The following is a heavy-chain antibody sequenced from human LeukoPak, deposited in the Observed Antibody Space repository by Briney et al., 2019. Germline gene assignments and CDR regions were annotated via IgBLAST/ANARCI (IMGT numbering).Heavy chain of an antibody. D-gene: IGHD6-19*01. CDR2: IYPGDSDT. J-gene: IGHJ4*02. V-gene: IGHV5-51*01. Sequence: GESLKISCKGSGCSFTSYWIGWVRQMPGKGLEWMGIIYPGDSDTRYSPSFQGQVTISADRSISTAYLQWSSLKASDTAMYYCARLIAVAGLYYFDYWGQGTLVTVSS. CDR3: ARLIAVAGLYYFDY. CDR1: GCSFTSYW.